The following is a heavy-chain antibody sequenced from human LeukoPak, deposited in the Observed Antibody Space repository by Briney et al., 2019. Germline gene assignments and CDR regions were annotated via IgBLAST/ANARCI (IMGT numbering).Heavy chain of an antibody. J-gene: IGHJ5*02. D-gene: IGHD5-12*01. CDR3: AKLHRISGYSGYDP. Sequence: GSSVKVSCKASGGTFSSYAISWVRQAPGQGLEWMGGIIPIFGTANYAQKFQGRVTITTDESTSTAYLELSSLRSEDTAVYYCAKLHRISGYSGYDPWGQGTLVTVSS. CDR2: IIPIFGTA. V-gene: IGHV1-69*05. CDR1: GGTFSSYA.